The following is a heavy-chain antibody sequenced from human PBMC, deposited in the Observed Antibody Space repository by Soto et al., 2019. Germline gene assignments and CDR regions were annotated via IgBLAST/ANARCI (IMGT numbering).Heavy chain of an antibody. Sequence: QVQLVQSGAEVKKPGSSVKVSCKASGGTFSSYAISWVRQAPGQRLEWMGGISPIFVTANYAQKFQGRVTITADESTSTAYMELSSLRYEDTAVYYCARVPGYSYGRYNWFDPGGQGTLVTVSS. CDR3: ARVPGYSYGRYNWFDP. D-gene: IGHD5-18*01. CDR2: ISPIFVTA. CDR1: GGTFSSYA. V-gene: IGHV1-69*01. J-gene: IGHJ5*02.